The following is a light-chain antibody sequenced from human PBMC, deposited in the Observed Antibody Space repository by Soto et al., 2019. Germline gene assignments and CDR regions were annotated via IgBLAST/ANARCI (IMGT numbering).Light chain of an antibody. Sequence: EIVLTQSPGTLSLSPGERATLSCRASQSVRNSYLAWYQQKPGQAPRLLIYGASSRATGVTDRFSGSGSGTDFSLISSKLEPEDSAVYYCHQYGYFPRFTFGPGTKVDLK. J-gene: IGKJ3*01. CDR2: GAS. V-gene: IGKV3-20*01. CDR3: HQYGYFPRFT. CDR1: QSVRNSY.